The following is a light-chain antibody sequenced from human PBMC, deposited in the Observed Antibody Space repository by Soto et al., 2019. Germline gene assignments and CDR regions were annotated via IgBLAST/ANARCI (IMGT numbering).Light chain of an antibody. CDR1: QSIDNW. Sequence: DSQMTQSPSTLSASVGDRVTITCRASQSIDNWLAWYQEKPGKAPKLLIYKTSTLASGVPSRFSGNASGTEFTLTISSLQPDDFATYYCQQYYTMYTFGRGTRLEI. CDR3: QQYYTMYT. V-gene: IGKV1-5*03. CDR2: KTS. J-gene: IGKJ2*01.